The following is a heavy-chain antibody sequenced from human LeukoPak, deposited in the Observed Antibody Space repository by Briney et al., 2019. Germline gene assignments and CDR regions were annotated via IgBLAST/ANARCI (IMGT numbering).Heavy chain of an antibody. CDR2: IYPRDGST. J-gene: IGHJ4*02. V-gene: IGHV1-46*01. CDR3: ARDQEAFDY. Sequence: ASVKVSCKASGYSFTSNYIHWVRQAPGQGLEWMGMIYPRDGSTSYAQKSQGRVTVTRDTSTSTVHMELSGLRSEDTAVYYCARDQEAFDYWGQGTLVTVSS. CDR1: GYSFTSNY.